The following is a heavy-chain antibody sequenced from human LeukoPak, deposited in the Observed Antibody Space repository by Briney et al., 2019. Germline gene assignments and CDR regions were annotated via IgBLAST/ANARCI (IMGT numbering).Heavy chain of an antibody. Sequence: GGSLRLSCAASGFSVSSKYLTWVRQAPGKGLEWVSIIYSGGSTYYADSVKGRFIISRDNSKNTLYLQMYSLRAEDTAVYYCARVSSSGYYIDFWGEGTLVTVSS. V-gene: IGHV3-66*01. J-gene: IGHJ4*02. CDR3: ARVSSSGYYIDF. D-gene: IGHD3-22*01. CDR1: GFSVSSKY. CDR2: IYSGGST.